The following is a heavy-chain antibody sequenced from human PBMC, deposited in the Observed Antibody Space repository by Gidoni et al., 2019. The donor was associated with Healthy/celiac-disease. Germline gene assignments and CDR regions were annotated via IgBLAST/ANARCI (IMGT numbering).Heavy chain of an antibody. V-gene: IGHV4-38-2*02. CDR3: ARAPGDYVWGSYRPSGPDFDY. J-gene: IGHJ4*02. CDR1: GYSIRSGYY. D-gene: IGHD3-16*02. Sequence: QVQLQASGPGLVKPSETLSLTCTVSGYSIRSGYYWGWIRQPPGKGLEWMGSIYHSGSTYYNPSLKSRVTISVDTSKNQFSLKLSSVTAADTAVYYCARAPGDYVWGSYRPSGPDFDYWGQGTLVTVSS. CDR2: IYHSGST.